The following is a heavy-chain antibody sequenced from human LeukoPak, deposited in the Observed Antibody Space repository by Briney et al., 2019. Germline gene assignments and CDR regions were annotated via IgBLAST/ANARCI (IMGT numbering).Heavy chain of an antibody. J-gene: IGHJ5*02. D-gene: IGHD6-19*01. Sequence: GESLKISCKGSGYSFASYWISWVRQMPGKGLEWMGRIDPSDSYTNYSPSFQGHVTISADKSISTAYLQWSSLKASDTAMYCCATYEKYSSGWYSPFDPWGQGTLVTVSS. CDR1: GYSFASYW. CDR2: IDPSDSYT. CDR3: ATYEKYSSGWYSPFDP. V-gene: IGHV5-10-1*01.